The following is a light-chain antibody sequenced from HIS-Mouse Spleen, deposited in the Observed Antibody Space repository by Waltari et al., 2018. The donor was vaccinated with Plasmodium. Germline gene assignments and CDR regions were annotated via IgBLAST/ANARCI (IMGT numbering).Light chain of an antibody. J-gene: IGLJ2*01. CDR3: GTWDSSLSAGVV. CDR2: DNN. Sequence: QSVLTQPPSVSAAPGQKVTISCSGSSSNIGTNYVSWYQQLPGTAPKLLSYDNNKRPSGIPDRFSGSKSGTSATLGITGLQTGDEADYYCGTWDSSLSAGVVFGGGTKLTVL. V-gene: IGLV1-51*01. CDR1: SSNIGTNY.